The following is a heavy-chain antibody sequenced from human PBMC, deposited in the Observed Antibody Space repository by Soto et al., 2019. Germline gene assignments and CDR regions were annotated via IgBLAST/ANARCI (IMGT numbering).Heavy chain of an antibody. Sequence: GGSLRLSCAASGFTFSSYGMHWVRQAPGKGLEWVAVIWYDGSNKYYADSVKGRFTISRDNSKNTLYLQMNSLRAEDTAVYYCAREVGIAAAGWVSGSYYGMDVWGQGTTVTVSS. D-gene: IGHD6-13*01. V-gene: IGHV3-33*01. CDR1: GFTFSSYG. J-gene: IGHJ6*02. CDR2: IWYDGSNK. CDR3: AREVGIAAAGWVSGSYYGMDV.